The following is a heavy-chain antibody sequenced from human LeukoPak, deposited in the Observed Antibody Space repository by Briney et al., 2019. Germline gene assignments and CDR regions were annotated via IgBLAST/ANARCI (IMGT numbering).Heavy chain of an antibody. J-gene: IGHJ3*02. CDR1: GFTFSSYT. Sequence: GGSLRLSCAASGFTFSSYTMHWVRQAPGKGLEWVALVLHDGSNVHYADSVKGRFTISRDNSKNTLNLQMNSLRAKDTAVYYCAGELDAFDIWGQGTMVTVSS. V-gene: IGHV3-30-3*01. CDR3: AGELDAFDI. CDR2: VLHDGSNV.